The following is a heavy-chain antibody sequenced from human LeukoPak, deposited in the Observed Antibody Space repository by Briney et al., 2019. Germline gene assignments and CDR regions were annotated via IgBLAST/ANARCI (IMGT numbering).Heavy chain of an antibody. CDR3: ARDPERTYYYDSSGYPYFDY. CDR2: ISAYNGNT. Sequence: GASVKVSCKASGYTFTSYGISWVRQAPGQGLEWMGWISAYNGNTNYAQKLQGRVTMTTDTSTSTAYMELRSLRSDDTAVYYCARDPERTYYYDSSGYPYFDYWGQGTLVTVSS. CDR1: GYTFTSYG. V-gene: IGHV1-18*01. D-gene: IGHD3-22*01. J-gene: IGHJ4*02.